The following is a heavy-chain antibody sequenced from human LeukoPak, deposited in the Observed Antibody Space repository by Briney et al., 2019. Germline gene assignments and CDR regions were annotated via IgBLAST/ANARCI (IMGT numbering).Heavy chain of an antibody. V-gene: IGHV3-23*01. CDR2: ISGSGGNT. CDR1: GFTFSSYA. CDR3: AKDVNWILADSLGEGFDY. D-gene: IGHD1-20*01. J-gene: IGHJ4*02. Sequence: GGSLRLSCAASGFTFSSYAMSWVRQAPGKGLEWVSAISGSGGNTYYVDSVNGRFTISRDNSKNSLYLQMNSLRAEDTAVYYCAKDVNWILADSLGEGFDYWGQGALVTVSS.